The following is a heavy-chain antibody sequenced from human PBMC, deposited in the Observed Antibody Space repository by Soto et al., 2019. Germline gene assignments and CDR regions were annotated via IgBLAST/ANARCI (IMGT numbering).Heavy chain of an antibody. V-gene: IGHV3-53*01. CDR2: IYSGGST. Sequence: PGGSLRLSCAASGFTVSSNYMSWVRQAPGKGLEWVSVIYSGGSTYYADSVKGRFTISRDNSKNTLYLQMNSLRAEDTAVYYCARAQPRNDWYFDYWGQGTLVTVSS. CDR1: GFTVSSNY. CDR3: ARAQPRNDWYFDY. J-gene: IGHJ4*02. D-gene: IGHD1-1*01.